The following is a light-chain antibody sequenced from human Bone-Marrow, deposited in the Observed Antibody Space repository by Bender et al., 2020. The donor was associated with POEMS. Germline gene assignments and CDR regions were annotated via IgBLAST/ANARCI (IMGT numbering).Light chain of an antibody. CDR3: AVWDDSLNGWV. CDR1: SSNIGAHA. J-gene: IGLJ3*02. V-gene: IGLV1-44*01. Sequence: QSVLTQPPSASGTPGQRVTISCSGGSSNIGAHAVNWYQHLPGTAPKLLIYSSHRRPSEVPDRFSGSKFGTSASLSISGLRSEDEADYYCAVWDDSLNGWVFGGGTKLTVL. CDR2: SSH.